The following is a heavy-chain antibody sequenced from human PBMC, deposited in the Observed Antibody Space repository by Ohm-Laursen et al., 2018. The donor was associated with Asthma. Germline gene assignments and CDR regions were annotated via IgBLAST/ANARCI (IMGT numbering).Heavy chain of an antibody. J-gene: IGHJ4*02. Sequence: SLRLSCAASGFTFSSYGMHWVRQAPGKGLEWVSSISTASTFIYYADSVRGRFTTSRDNAKDSLYLQMNSLRAEDTAVYYCARDVMEWYLPAFDFWGQGTLVTVSS. V-gene: IGHV3-21*01. D-gene: IGHD3-3*01. CDR2: ISTASTFI. CDR3: ARDVMEWYLPAFDF. CDR1: GFTFSSYG.